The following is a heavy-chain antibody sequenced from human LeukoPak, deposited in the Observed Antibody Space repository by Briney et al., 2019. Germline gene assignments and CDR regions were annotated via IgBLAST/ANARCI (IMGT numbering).Heavy chain of an antibody. CDR1: GFTFSTYW. J-gene: IGHJ4*02. CDR3: ARGGPRGSYFDY. CDR2: IYSHGSGT. Sequence: GGSLRLSCAASGFTFSTYWMHWVRHAPGKGLVWVSLIYSHGSGTTYADSVKGRFTISRDNANNTLYLQMSSLRAEDTAVYYCARGGPRGSYFDYWGQGALVTVSS. D-gene: IGHD1-26*01. V-gene: IGHV3-74*01.